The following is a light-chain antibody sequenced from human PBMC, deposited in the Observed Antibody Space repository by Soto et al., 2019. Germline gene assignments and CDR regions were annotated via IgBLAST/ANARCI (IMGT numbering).Light chain of an antibody. V-gene: IGLV2-14*01. CDR1: SSDVGNYNF. J-gene: IGLJ2*01. CDR3: SSYTSTSTPVV. Sequence: QSVLTQPASVSGSPGQSITISCTGTSSDVGNYNFVSWYQQHPDKAPKLIVYEVRNRPSGVSNRFSGSKSGNTASLTISGLQAEDEADYYCSSYTSTSTPVVFGGGTKLTVL. CDR2: EVR.